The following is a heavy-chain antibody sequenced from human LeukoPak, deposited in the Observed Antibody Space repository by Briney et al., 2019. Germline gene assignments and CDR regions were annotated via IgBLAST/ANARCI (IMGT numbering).Heavy chain of an antibody. CDR2: IYYSGST. D-gene: IGHD3-22*01. Sequence: SETLSLTCTVSGGSISSYYWSWIRQPPGKGLEWIGYIYYSGSTNYNPSLKSRVTISVDTSKNQFSLKLGSVTAADTAVYYCARVGGDSSGYWGFDPWGQGTLVTVSS. J-gene: IGHJ5*02. CDR1: GGSISSYY. V-gene: IGHV4-59*01. CDR3: ARVGGDSSGYWGFDP.